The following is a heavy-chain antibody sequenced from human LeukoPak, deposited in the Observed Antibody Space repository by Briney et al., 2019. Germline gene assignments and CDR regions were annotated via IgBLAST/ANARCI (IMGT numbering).Heavy chain of an antibody. CDR3: TTLNGFHFHV. Sequence: GGSLRLSRAASGFTFSNVWMSWVRQAPGKGKEWVGRIKSKADGGSKDYAAPVKGRFTISREDSKNTLYLQMNSLKSEDTAVYYCTTLNGFHFHVWGQGTLVTVSS. D-gene: IGHD5-24*01. CDR1: GFTFSNVW. CDR2: IKSKADGGSK. J-gene: IGHJ4*02. V-gene: IGHV3-15*01.